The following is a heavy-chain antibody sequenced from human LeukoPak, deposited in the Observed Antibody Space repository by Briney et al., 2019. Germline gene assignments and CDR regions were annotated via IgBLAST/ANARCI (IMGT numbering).Heavy chain of an antibody. CDR2: IYTSGSP. J-gene: IGHJ6*03. D-gene: IGHD1-26*01. CDR1: GGSISSGSYY. Sequence: SQTLSLTCTVSGGSISSGSYYWSRIRQPAGKGLEWIGRIYTSGSPNYNPSLKSRVTISVDSSKNQFSLKLTSVTAADTAVYYCTRTWAHYYSMEVWGKGTTVTVSS. V-gene: IGHV4-61*02. CDR3: TRTWAHYYSMEV.